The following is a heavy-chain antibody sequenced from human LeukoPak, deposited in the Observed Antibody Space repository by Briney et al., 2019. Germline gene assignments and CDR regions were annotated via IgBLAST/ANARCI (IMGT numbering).Heavy chain of an antibody. Sequence: PGGSLRLSCAASGFTFSSYWMSWVRQAPGKGLEWVASIKQDGSEKYYVDSVKGRFTISRDNAKNSLYLQMNSLRAEDTAVYYCASIAAALSYYYYYYMDVWGKGTTVTVSS. V-gene: IGHV3-7*01. J-gene: IGHJ6*03. CDR1: GFTFSSYW. CDR2: IKQDGSEK. CDR3: ASIAAALSYYYYYYMDV. D-gene: IGHD6-13*01.